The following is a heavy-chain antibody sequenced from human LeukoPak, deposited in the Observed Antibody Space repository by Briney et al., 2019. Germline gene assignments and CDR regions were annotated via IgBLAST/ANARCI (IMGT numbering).Heavy chain of an antibody. CDR1: GFTFSSYG. V-gene: IGHV3-30*18. Sequence: GGSLRLSCAASGFTFSSYGMHWVRQAPDKGLEWVAVISYDGRNIHYPDSVKGRFTISRDISTDTLWLQMDSLRTEDTAVYYCAKGPLRGTAAAIDYWGQGTLVTVSS. D-gene: IGHD2-2*01. J-gene: IGHJ4*02. CDR3: AKGPLRGTAAAIDY. CDR2: ISYDGRNI.